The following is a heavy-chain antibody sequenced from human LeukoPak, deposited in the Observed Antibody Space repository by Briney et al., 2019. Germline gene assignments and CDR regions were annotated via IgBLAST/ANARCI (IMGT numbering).Heavy chain of an antibody. J-gene: IGHJ4*02. CDR2: IYYSGST. CDR1: GGSISSYY. Sequence: SETLSLTCTVSGGSISSYYWSWIRQPPGKGLEWIGYIYYSGSTNYNPSLKSRVTISVDTSKNQFSLKLDSVTAADTAVYYCARPIRSNYGDYPLRYWGQGTLVTVSS. V-gene: IGHV4-59*08. D-gene: IGHD4-17*01. CDR3: ARPIRSNYGDYPLRY.